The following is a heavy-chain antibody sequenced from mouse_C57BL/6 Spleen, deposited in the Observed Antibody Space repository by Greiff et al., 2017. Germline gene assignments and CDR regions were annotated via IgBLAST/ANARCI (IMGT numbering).Heavy chain of an antibody. CDR3: ARGDYYGSSHWYFDV. CDR1: GYTFTSYW. V-gene: IGHV1-72*01. Sequence: VQLQQPGAELVKPGASVKLSCKASGYTFTSYWMQWVKQRPGRGLEWLGRIDPNSGGTKYNEKFKSKATLTVDKPSSTAYMQLSSLTSEDSAVYYCARGDYYGSSHWYFDVWGTGTTVTVSS. CDR2: IDPNSGGT. D-gene: IGHD1-1*01. J-gene: IGHJ1*03.